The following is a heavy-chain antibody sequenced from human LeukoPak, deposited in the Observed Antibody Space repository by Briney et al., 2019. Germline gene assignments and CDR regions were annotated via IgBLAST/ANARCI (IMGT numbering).Heavy chain of an antibody. J-gene: IGHJ4*02. V-gene: IGHV4-39*07. CDR3: VRRSGWEYEN. D-gene: IGHD2/OR15-2a*01. CDR1: GGSISSSSYY. CDR2: IYYSGST. Sequence: SETLSLTCTVSGGSISSSSYYWGWIRQPPGKGLEWIGNIYYSGSTFYNPSLKSRLTISLDMSKNQFSLKINSVTAADTAVYFCVRRSGWEYENWGQGTLVTVSS.